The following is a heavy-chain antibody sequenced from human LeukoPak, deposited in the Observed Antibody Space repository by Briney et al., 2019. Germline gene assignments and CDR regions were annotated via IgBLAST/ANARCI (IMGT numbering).Heavy chain of an antibody. D-gene: IGHD5-18*01. CDR3: ASLNTLNTAMSEYLAFDY. V-gene: IGHV5-10-1*01. CDR1: GYTFTTYW. J-gene: IGHJ4*02. Sequence: MRGESLKISCKASGYTFTTYWISWVRQMPGKGLEWMGRIDPSDSYTNYSPSFQGHVTISADKSISTAYLQWSSLKASDTAMYYCASLNTLNTAMSEYLAFDYWGQGTLVTVSS. CDR2: IDPSDSYT.